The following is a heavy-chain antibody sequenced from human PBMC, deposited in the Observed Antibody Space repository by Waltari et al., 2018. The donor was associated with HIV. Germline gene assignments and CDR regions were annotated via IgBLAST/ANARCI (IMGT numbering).Heavy chain of an antibody. CDR2: IYPGDSDT. J-gene: IGHJ4*02. D-gene: IGHD3-22*01. CDR3: ASLYDSSGTIDY. V-gene: IGHV5-51*01. Sequence: EVTLVQSGAAVRKPGACLKISCKGSGYSSPTHWIGWLRQMPGKGLEWMGIIYPGDSDTRYSPSFQGQVTISADKSISTAYLQWSSLKASDTAMYYCASLYDSSGTIDYWGQGTLVTVSS. CDR1: GYSSPTHW.